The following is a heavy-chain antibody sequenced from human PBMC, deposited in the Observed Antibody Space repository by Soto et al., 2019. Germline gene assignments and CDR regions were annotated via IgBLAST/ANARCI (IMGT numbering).Heavy chain of an antibody. CDR1: GFTFSTYY. V-gene: IGHV3-74*01. CDR2: VNLDGSST. CDR3: ARYYGSGTYSVDY. Sequence: EVHLVESGGGLVQPGGSLRLSCAASGFTFSTYYMHWVRQAAGKGLVWVSRVNLDGSSTSYADFVKGRFAISRDNAKNTLYLQLNSLRAEDKALYYCARYYGSGTYSVDYWGQGTLVTVSS. J-gene: IGHJ4*02. D-gene: IGHD3-10*01.